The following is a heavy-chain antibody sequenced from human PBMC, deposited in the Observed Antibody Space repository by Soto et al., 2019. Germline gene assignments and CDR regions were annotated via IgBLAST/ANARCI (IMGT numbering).Heavy chain of an antibody. D-gene: IGHD1-20*01. CDR2: VYSSGST. Sequence: SETLSLTCTFSGFSMITYYWIWIRQPTRKGLQWIGYVYSSGSTKYNPSLKSRVTMSIDTPKNQFSLKLNSVTAADTAVYYCARVSRAYNYVFYFDYWGQGTLVTVSS. CDR1: GFSMITYY. J-gene: IGHJ4*02. V-gene: IGHV4-59*12. CDR3: ARVSRAYNYVFYFDY.